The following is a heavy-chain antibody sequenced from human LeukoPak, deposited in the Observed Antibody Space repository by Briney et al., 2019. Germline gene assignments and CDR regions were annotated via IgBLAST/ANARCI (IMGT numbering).Heavy chain of an antibody. J-gene: IGHJ6*02. CDR1: GFIFSSYW. V-gene: IGHV3-74*03. CDR2: VISDGTTA. D-gene: IGHD1-26*01. CDR3: ARDLSWEPDLHGWDV. Sequence: PGGSLRLSCVGSGFIFSSYWMHWVRQVPGKGLVWVAQVISDGTTATYADSVKGRVTISRDNVESTLYLQMERLRADDTAVYYCARDLSWEPDLHGWDVWGQGTTVTVSS.